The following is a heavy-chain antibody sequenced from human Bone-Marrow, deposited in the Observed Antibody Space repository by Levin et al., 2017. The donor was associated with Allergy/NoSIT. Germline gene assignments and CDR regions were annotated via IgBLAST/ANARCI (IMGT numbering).Heavy chain of an antibody. D-gene: IGHD1-1*01. CDR2: IMPIYGTS. CDR3: AATTGTTRGRGGHYYYGLDA. Sequence: ASVKVSCKASGGTFGSSSISWVRQAPGQGLEWMGGIMPIYGTSTYGQKFQVRITITADESTGIVYMELSGLTSDDTALYYCAATTGTTRGRGGHYYYGLDAWGQGTTVTVSS. CDR1: GGTFGSSS. J-gene: IGHJ6*02. V-gene: IGHV1-69*13.